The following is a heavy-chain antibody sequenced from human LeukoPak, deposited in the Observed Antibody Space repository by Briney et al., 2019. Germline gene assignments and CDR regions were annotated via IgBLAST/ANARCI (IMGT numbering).Heavy chain of an antibody. V-gene: IGHV3-30*18. CDR3: AKKSAEWFDP. CDR1: GFTFSSHG. Sequence: GGSLRLSCAASGFTFSSHGMHWVRQAPGKGLEWVAVISYDGSNKYYADSVKGRFTISRDNSKNTLYLQMNSLRAEDTAVYYCAKKSAEWFDPWGQGTLVTVSS. CDR2: ISYDGSNK. J-gene: IGHJ5*02. D-gene: IGHD1-14*01.